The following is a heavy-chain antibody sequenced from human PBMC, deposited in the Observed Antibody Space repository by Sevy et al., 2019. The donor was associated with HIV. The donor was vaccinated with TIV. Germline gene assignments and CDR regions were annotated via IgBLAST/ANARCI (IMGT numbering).Heavy chain of an antibody. V-gene: IGHV3-48*02. J-gene: IGHJ5*02. CDR2: ISRTSTTT. Sequence: GGSLRLSCKASGFTFSTYSMHWVRQAPGKGLEWVSSISRTSTTTYYADSAKGRFTISRDNAKNSLYLQMNSLRDEDTAVYYCAREAYYYDSREETWFDPWGQGTLFTVSS. CDR3: AREAYYYDSREETWFDP. D-gene: IGHD3-22*01. CDR1: GFTFSTYS.